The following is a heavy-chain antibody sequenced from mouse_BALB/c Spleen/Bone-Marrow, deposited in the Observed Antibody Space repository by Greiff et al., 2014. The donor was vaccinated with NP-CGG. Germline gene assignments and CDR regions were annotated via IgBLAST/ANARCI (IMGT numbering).Heavy chain of an antibody. CDR1: GYTFTDYN. J-gene: IGHJ3*01. D-gene: IGHD2-3*01. CDR2: IYPYNGGT. Sequence: SGPELVKPGASVKISCKASGYTFTDYNMHWVKQSHGKSLEWIGYIYPYNGGTVYKQKFKSKATLTADNSSSTANMELRSLTSEDSAVYYCARGAAYGYYLGLAYWGQGTLVTVSA. CDR3: ARGAAYGYYLGLAY. V-gene: IGHV1S29*02.